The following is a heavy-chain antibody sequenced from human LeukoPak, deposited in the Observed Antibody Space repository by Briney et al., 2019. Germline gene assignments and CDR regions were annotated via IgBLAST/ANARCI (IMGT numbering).Heavy chain of an antibody. D-gene: IGHD6-19*01. V-gene: IGHV2-5*02. CDR1: GFSLSTSGVP. CDR2: IYWDDDE. J-gene: IGHJ4*02. Sequence: SGPTLVKPTQTLTLTCTFSGFSLSTSGVPVGWIRHPPGKPLEWLAFIYWDDDERYSPSLRSRLTIIKDPSKNQVVLTMTNMDPVDTATYYCAHSSVGSSGWSDLDYWGQGTLVTVSS. CDR3: AHSSVGSSGWSDLDY.